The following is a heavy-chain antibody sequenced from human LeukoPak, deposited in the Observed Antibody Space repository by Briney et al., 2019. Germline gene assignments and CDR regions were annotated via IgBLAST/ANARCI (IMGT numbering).Heavy chain of an antibody. J-gene: IGHJ4*02. CDR2: IYPGDYDT. CDR1: GYSFTSYW. Sequence: GASLKISCKGSGYSFTSYWNGWGRPMPGKGLEWMGIIYPGDYDTRYSPSFQGQVTISADKSISTAYLQWSSLKASDTAMYYCARQYYDSSGYYYAPIGYFDYWGQGTLVTVSS. CDR3: ARQYYDSSGYYYAPIGYFDY. V-gene: IGHV5-51*01. D-gene: IGHD3-22*01.